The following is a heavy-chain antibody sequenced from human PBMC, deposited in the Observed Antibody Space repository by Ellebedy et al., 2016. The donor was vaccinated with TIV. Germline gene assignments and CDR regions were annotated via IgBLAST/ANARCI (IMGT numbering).Heavy chain of an antibody. D-gene: IGHD3-10*01. CDR2: IKQNGSEK. J-gene: IGHJ5*02. CDR3: AREVWGVVLGWFDP. V-gene: IGHV3-7*01. CDR1: GFTFSSYW. Sequence: PGGSLRLSCAASGFTFSSYWMNWVRQAPGKGLEWVANIKQNGSEKYYVDSVKGRFTISRDNAKNSLNLQMNSLRAEDTAVYYCAREVWGVVLGWFDPWGQGTLVTVSS.